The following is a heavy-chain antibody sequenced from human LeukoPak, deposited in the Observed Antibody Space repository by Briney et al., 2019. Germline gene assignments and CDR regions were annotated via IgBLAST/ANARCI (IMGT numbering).Heavy chain of an antibody. CDR3: ARDRHIAAAVYYYYMDV. V-gene: IGHV1-18*01. J-gene: IGHJ6*03. CDR1: GGTFSSYG. Sequence: GASVKVSCKASGGTFSSYGISGGRQAPGQGGEGMGWINTYNGNTDYAQRVQGRVTMTTDTSTSTAYMELRSLRSDDTAVYYCARDRHIAAAVYYYYMDVWGKGTPVTVSS. D-gene: IGHD6-13*01. CDR2: INTYNGNT.